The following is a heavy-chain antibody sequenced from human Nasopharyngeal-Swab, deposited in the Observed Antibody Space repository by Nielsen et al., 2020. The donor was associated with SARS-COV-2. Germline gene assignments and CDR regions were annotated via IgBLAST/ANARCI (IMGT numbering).Heavy chain of an antibody. D-gene: IGHD3-10*01. CDR2: IVPIFGTT. V-gene: IGHV1-69*13. Sequence: SVQVSCKASGGTFSSYAFTWVRQAPGQGLEWMGGIVPIFGTTNYAQRFQGRVTITADESTSTAYMELSSLRSEDTAVYYCVRVPPYAFGELLSEYWGQGTLVTVSS. CDR1: GGTFSSYA. CDR3: VRVPPYAFGELLSEY. J-gene: IGHJ4*02.